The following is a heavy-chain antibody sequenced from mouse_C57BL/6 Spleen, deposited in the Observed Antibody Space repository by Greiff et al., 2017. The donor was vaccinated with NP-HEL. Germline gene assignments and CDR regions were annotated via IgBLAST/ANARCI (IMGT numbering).Heavy chain of an antibody. CDR3: ARHAYYSNSYYAMDY. CDR2: FYPGSGSI. J-gene: IGHJ4*01. D-gene: IGHD2-5*01. V-gene: IGHV1-62-2*01. CDR1: GYTFTEYT. Sequence: QVQLQQSGAELVKPGASVKLSCKASGYTFTEYTINWVKQRPGQGLEWIGWFYPGSGSIKYNEKFKDKATLTADKSSSTVYMKLSRLTSEDSAVYFCARHAYYSNSYYAMDYWGQGTSVTVSS.